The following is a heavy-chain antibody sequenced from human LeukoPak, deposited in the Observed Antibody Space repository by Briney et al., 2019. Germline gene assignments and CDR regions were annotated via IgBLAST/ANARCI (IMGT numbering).Heavy chain of an antibody. V-gene: IGHV1-8*01. Sequence: ASVKVSCKASGYTFTSYDINWVRQATGQGPEWMGWMNPNSGNTGYAQKFQGRVTMTRNTSISTAYMELSSLRSEDTAVYYCARGHYYDSSGRGSDAFDIWGQGTMVTVSS. CDR3: ARGHYYDSSGRGSDAFDI. D-gene: IGHD3-22*01. CDR1: GYTFTSYD. CDR2: MNPNSGNT. J-gene: IGHJ3*02.